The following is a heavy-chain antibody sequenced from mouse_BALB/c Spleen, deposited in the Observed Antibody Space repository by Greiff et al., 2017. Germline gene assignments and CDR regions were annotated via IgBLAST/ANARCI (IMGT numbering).Heavy chain of an antibody. CDR2: ISSCSSTI. CDR3: ERKGLDYDYDYWYFDF. V-gene: IGHV5-17*02. J-gene: IGHJ1*01. CDR1: GFTFSSFG. Sequence: EVKLQESGGGLVQPGGSRKLSCAASGFTFSSFGMHWVRQASEKGLEWVAYISSCSSTIYYADTVKGRFTISRDNPKNTLFLQMTSLRSEDTAMYYCERKGLDYDYDYWYFDFWGAGTTVTVSS. D-gene: IGHD2-4*01.